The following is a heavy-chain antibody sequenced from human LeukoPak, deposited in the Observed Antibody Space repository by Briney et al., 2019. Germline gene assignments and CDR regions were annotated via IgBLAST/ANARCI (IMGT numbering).Heavy chain of an antibody. CDR1: GYTFTSYP. CDR3: ARTASGNYGNFDC. D-gene: IGHD1-26*01. J-gene: IGHJ4*02. CDR2: INTSTGNP. Sequence: ASVKVSCKASGYTFTSYPMNWMRQAPGQGLEWMGWINTSTGNPTYAQGFTGQFVFSLDTSVSTAYLQISSLKAEDTAVYYCARTASGNYGNFDCWGQGTLVTVSS. V-gene: IGHV7-4-1*02.